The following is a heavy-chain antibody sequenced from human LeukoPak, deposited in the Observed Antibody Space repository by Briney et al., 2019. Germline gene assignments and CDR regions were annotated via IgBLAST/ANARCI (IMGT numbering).Heavy chain of an antibody. CDR3: ARVQGSSGPGIFEY. Sequence: PGGSLRLSCAASGFTFSNYWMSWVRQAPGKGLEWVANIKQDGSENFYVDSVEGRFTISRDNAKKSLYLQMNSLRVEDTAVYYCARVQGSSGPGIFEYWGQGTLVTVSS. V-gene: IGHV3-7*01. D-gene: IGHD6-19*01. CDR2: IKQDGSEN. CDR1: GFTFSNYW. J-gene: IGHJ4*02.